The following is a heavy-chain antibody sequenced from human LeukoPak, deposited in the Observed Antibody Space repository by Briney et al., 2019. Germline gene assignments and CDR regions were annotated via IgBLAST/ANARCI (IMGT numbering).Heavy chain of an antibody. CDR3: AGGDGYNFFDC. V-gene: IGHV3-30*02. D-gene: IGHD5-24*01. CDR2: IRYDGSNK. J-gene: IGHJ4*02. Sequence: GGSLRLSCAASGFTFSSFGMHWVRQAPGKGLEWISFIRYDGSNKYYTDSVKGRFTISRDNSKNTVYLQLNTLRAEDTAVYYCAGGDGYNFFDCWGQGTLVTVSS. CDR1: GFTFSSFG.